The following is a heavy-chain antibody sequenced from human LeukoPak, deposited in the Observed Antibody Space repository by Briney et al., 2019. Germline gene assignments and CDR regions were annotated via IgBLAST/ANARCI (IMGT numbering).Heavy chain of an antibody. D-gene: IGHD1-14*01. CDR2: ISGSGGST. CDR3: AKSDLFAYNAYSYRFV. V-gene: IGHV3-23*01. J-gene: IGHJ6*03. CDR1: GFTFSNYA. Sequence: GGSLRLSCAASGFTFSNYAMSWVRQAPGKGLEWVSAISGSGGSTYYADSMKGRFTVSRDNFKNTLYLQMNSLRAEDTAVYYCAKSDLFAYNAYSYRFVWGKGSTVTVSS.